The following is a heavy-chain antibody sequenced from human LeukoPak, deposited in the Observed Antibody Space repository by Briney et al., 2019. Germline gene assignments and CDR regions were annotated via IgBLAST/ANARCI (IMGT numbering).Heavy chain of an antibody. D-gene: IGHD3-22*01. CDR1: GYSFTRYW. Sequence: GESLNISCKGSGYSFTRYWIGWVRQMPGKGLEWMGIIYPGDSDTRYSPPFQGQGTMSADKSISTAYLQWSSLKASDTGIYYCARRDYDSSGYYWFDYWGEGKLVTVSS. CDR3: ARRDYDSSGYYWFDY. V-gene: IGHV5-51*01. CDR2: IYPGDSDT. J-gene: IGHJ4*02.